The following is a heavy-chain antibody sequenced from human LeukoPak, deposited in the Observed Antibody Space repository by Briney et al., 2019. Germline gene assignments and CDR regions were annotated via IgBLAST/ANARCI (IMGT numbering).Heavy chain of an antibody. J-gene: IGHJ4*02. CDR3: ARDPESSSFDL. CDR2: ISGSSSGSTSII. D-gene: IGHD6-13*01. CDR1: GIIFSTYA. V-gene: IGHV3-48*04. Sequence: PGGSLRLSCELSGIIFSTYAMNWVRQAPGKGLEWISYISGSSSGSTSIIHYADSVKGRCTISRDNAKKSLYLEINSLRADDTAVYYCARDPESSSFDLWGRGALVTVSS.